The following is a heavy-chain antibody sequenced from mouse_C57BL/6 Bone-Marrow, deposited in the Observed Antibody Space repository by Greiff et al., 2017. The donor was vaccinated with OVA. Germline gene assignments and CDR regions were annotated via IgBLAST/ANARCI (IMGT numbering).Heavy chain of an antibody. CDR3: AVEDGYWCAY. Sequence: QVHVKQSGAELARPGASVKLSCKASGYTFTSYGISWVKQRTGQGLEWIGEIYPRSGNTYYNEKFKGKATLTADKSSSTAYMELRSLTSEDSAVYFCAVEDGYWCAYWGQGTLVTGSA. D-gene: IGHD2-3*01. CDR2: IYPRSGNT. CDR1: GYTFTSYG. V-gene: IGHV1-81*01. J-gene: IGHJ3*01.